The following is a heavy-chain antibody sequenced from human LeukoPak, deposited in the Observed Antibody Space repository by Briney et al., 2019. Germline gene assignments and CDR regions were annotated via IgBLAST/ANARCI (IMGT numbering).Heavy chain of an antibody. Sequence: SETLSLTCTVSGGSISSYYWSWIRQPPGKGLEWIGYIYYSGSTNYNPSLKSRATISVDTSKNQFSLKLSSVTAADTAVCYCARGLSSSLFDYWGQGTLVTVSS. CDR2: IYYSGST. V-gene: IGHV4-59*01. CDR1: GGSISSYY. CDR3: ARGLSSSLFDY. D-gene: IGHD6-6*01. J-gene: IGHJ4*02.